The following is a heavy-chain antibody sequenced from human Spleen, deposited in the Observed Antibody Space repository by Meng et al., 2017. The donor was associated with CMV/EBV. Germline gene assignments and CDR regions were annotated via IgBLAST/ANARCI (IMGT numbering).Heavy chain of an antibody. Sequence: SGPTLVKPTQTLTLTCTFSGFSLSTSRVGVGWIRQPPGKALEWLALIYWNDDKRYSPSLKSRLTITKDTSKNQVVLTMTNMDPVDTATYYCAHTDCSSTSCYELDFDYWGQGTVVTVSS. CDR2: IYWNDDK. CDR1: GFSLSTSRVG. D-gene: IGHD2-2*01. CDR3: AHTDCSSTSCYELDFDY. V-gene: IGHV2-5*01. J-gene: IGHJ4*02.